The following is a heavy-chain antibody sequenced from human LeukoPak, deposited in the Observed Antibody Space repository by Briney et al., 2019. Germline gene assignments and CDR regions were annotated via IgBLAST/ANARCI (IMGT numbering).Heavy chain of an antibody. D-gene: IGHD3-10*01. CDR1: GVSISSSNSY. J-gene: IGHJ4*02. CDR2: IYYSGRT. CDR3: ANSLWFGELSIDY. Sequence: PSETLSLTCTVSGVSISSSNSYWGWIRQPPGKGLEWIGSIYYSGRTYYNPSLKSRVTISVATSKNQFSLKLTSVTAADTAVYYCANSLWFGELSIDYWGQGTLVTVSS. V-gene: IGHV4-39*07.